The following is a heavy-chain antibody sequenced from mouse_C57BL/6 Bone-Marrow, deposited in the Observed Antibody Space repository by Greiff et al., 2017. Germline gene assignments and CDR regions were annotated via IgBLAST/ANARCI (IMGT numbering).Heavy chain of an antibody. CDR2: IYYSGTI. Sequence: EVKLMESGPGLVKPSQTVFLTCTVTGISITTGNYRWSWIRQFPGNKLEWIGYIYYSGTITYNPSLTSRTTITRDTPKNQFFLEMNSLTAEDTATYYCARDQGITTVVATDWYFDVWGTGTTVTVSS. CDR1: GISITTGNYR. D-gene: IGHD1-1*01. CDR3: ARDQGITTVVATDWYFDV. J-gene: IGHJ1*03. V-gene: IGHV3-5*01.